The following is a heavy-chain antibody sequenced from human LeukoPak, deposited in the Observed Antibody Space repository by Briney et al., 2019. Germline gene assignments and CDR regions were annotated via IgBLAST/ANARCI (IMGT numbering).Heavy chain of an antibody. D-gene: IGHD2-15*01. J-gene: IGHJ5*02. Sequence: GGSLRLSCAASGFTFSSYWMSWVRQAPGKGLEWVANIKQDGSEKYYVDSVKGRFTISRDNAKNSLYLQMNSLRAEDTAVYYYARDLGYCSGGSCGNWFDPWGQGTLVTVSS. CDR2: IKQDGSEK. CDR3: ARDLGYCSGGSCGNWFDP. V-gene: IGHV3-7*01. CDR1: GFTFSSYW.